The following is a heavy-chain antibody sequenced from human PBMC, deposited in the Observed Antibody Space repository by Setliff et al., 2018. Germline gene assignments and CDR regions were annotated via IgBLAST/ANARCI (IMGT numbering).Heavy chain of an antibody. J-gene: IGHJ6*03. V-gene: IGHV1-69*05. Sequence: ASVKVSCKTSGYTFTTYAISWMRQAPGQGLEWMGGTIPMFGSTSYAQKFQGRVTIITDESTTTAYMELSSLGSEDTAVYYCVREGVDTRSSTDYRYYMDVWGKGTTVTVSS. CDR2: TIPMFGST. CDR3: VREGVDTRSSTDYRYYMDV. CDR1: GYTFTTYA. D-gene: IGHD5-18*01.